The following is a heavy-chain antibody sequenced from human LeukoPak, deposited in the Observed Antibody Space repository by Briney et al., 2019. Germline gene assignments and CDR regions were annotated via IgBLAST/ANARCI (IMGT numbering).Heavy chain of an antibody. CDR3: ARAAYSGSYHSDY. CDR2: IYYSGST. CDR1: GGSVNSGSYY. D-gene: IGHD1-26*01. Sequence: SETLSLTCTVSGGSVNSGSYYWNWIRQPPGKGLECIGYIYYSGSTNYNPSLKSRVTISVDTSKNQFSLKLSSVTAADTAVYYCARAAYSGSYHSDYWGQGNLVTVSS. V-gene: IGHV4-61*01. J-gene: IGHJ4*02.